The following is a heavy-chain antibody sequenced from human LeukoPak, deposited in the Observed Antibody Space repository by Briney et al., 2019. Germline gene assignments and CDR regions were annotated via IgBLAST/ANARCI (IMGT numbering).Heavy chain of an antibody. CDR3: ARGSGASWLY. CDR2: INHSGST. D-gene: IGHD6-19*01. V-gene: IGHV4-34*01. CDR1: GGSFSGYY. J-gene: IGHJ4*02. Sequence: SETLSLTCAVYGGSFSGYYWSWIRQLPGKGLEWIGEINHSGSTNYNPSLQSRVTMSVDTSKSQFSLKLNSVTAADTAVYYCARGSGASWLYWGQGILVTVSS.